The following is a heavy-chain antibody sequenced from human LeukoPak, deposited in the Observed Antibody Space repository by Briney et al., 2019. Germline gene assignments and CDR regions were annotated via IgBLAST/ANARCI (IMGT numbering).Heavy chain of an antibody. CDR3: ATYDILTGSDY. V-gene: IGHV3-23*01. Sequence: GGSLRLSCAASGFTFSSYAMGWVRQAPGKGLEWVSAISGSGGSTYYADSVKGRFTISRDNSKNTLYLQMNSLRAEDTAVYYCATYDILTGSDYWGQGTLVTVSS. D-gene: IGHD3-9*01. CDR1: GFTFSSYA. CDR2: ISGSGGST. J-gene: IGHJ4*02.